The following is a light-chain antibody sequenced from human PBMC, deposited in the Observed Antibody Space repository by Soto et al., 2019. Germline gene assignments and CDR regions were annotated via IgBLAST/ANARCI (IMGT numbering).Light chain of an antibody. Sequence: DIQMTQSPSSVSASVGDRVTITCRASQGISSWLAWYQHKPGKAPKLLIYAASSLQSEVPSRFSGIGSGTYFTLTVSSLQPEDFATYSCLQANSFPVTFGGGTKVEIK. V-gene: IGKV1D-12*01. J-gene: IGKJ4*01. CDR2: AAS. CDR3: LQANSFPVT. CDR1: QGISSW.